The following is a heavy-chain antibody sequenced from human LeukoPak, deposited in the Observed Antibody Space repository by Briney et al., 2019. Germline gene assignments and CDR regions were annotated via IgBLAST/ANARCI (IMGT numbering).Heavy chain of an antibody. J-gene: IGHJ4*02. CDR1: GFSFSSYE. D-gene: IGHD6-19*01. V-gene: IGHV3-48*03. CDR3: ASTRSTSDWYTGGFEY. CDR2: ISSSGTIT. Sequence: GGSLRLSCADSGFSFSSYEMNWVRQAPGKGLEWISYISSSGTITFYADSEKGRFTISRDNARNSLYLQMNSLRAEDTAVYYCASTRSTSDWYTGGFEYWGQGTLVTVSS.